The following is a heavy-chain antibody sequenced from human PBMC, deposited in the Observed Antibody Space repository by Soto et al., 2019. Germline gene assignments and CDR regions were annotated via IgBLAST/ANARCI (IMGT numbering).Heavy chain of an antibody. CDR3: ASLSAPSDY. CDR2: IDSFGSTT. CDR1: GFTFSNYW. D-gene: IGHD3-3*01. Sequence: GGPLRLSCTASGFTFSNYWMHWVRQAPGKGLVWVSEIDSFGSTTTYTDSVRGRFTISRDNPKNTLYLQMNSLRVEDTAVYFCASLSAPSDYWGPGTLVTVSS. J-gene: IGHJ4*02. V-gene: IGHV3-74*01.